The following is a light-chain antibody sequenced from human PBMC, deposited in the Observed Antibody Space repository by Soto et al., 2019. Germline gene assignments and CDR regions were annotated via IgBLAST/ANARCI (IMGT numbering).Light chain of an antibody. CDR1: ESISSW. Sequence: DIQMTQSPSTLSASVGDRIIITCRASESISSWLAWYQQKPGKAPKLLIYKASTLESGVPSRFSASGSGTEFTITISSLQPDDSATYFCQQYSASHTFGGGTKVEIK. CDR2: KAS. CDR3: QQYSASHT. J-gene: IGKJ4*01. V-gene: IGKV1-5*03.